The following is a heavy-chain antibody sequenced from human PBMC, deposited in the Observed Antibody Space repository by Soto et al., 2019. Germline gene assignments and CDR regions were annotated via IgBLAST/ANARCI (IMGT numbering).Heavy chain of an antibody. CDR3: AREERKGIISWFDP. CDR2: IYYTGIT. D-gene: IGHD2-21*01. Sequence: SETLSLTCTVSGGSVSGVDYFWSWIRQSPGKGLEWIGYIYYTGITHLNPSLKSRLTMAVDTSKNEFPLKLTSVSAADTAVYFCAREERKGIISWFDPWGQGTPVTVSS. V-gene: IGHV4-30-4*01. J-gene: IGHJ5*02. CDR1: GGSVSGVDYF.